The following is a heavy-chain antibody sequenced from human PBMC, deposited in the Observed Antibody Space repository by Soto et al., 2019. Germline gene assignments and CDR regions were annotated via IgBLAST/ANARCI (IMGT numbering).Heavy chain of an antibody. CDR3: ARARGDDYGDYYGS. CDR1: GGSFSGYY. CDR2: INHSGST. J-gene: IGHJ5*02. V-gene: IGHV4-34*01. D-gene: IGHD4-17*01. Sequence: QVQLQQWGAGLLKPSETLSLTCAVYGGSFSGYYWSWSRQPPGKGLEWIGEINHSGSTNYNPSLKSRVTISVDTSKNQFSLKLSSVTAADTAVYYCARARGDDYGDYYGSWGQGTLVTVSS.